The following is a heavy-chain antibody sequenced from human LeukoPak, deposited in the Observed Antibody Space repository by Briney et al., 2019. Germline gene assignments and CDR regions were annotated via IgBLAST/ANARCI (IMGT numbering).Heavy chain of an antibody. CDR2: IYTSGST. D-gene: IGHD3-22*01. V-gene: IGHV4-4*09. CDR1: GGSISSYY. CDR3: ARRAYYDSSGHTVFDY. J-gene: IGHJ4*02. Sequence: SETLSLTCTVSGGSISSYYWSWIRQPPGKGLEWIGYIYTSGSTNYNPSLKSRVTISVDTSKNQFSLKLSSVTAADTAVYYCARRAYYDSSGHTVFDYWGQGTLATVSS.